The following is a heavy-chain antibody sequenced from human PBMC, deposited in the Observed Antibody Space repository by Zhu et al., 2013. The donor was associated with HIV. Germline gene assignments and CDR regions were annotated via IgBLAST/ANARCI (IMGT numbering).Heavy chain of an antibody. CDR2: INPYNGDT. D-gene: IGHD4-4*01. CDR1: GYTFTSYA. J-gene: IGHJ4*02. Sequence: QVHLVQSGPELKKPGASVRVSCKASGYTFTSYALAWVRQAPGQGLEWMGWINPYNGDTKYARRFQGRVTMSTDTSTNTAYMEVRTLRSDDTAVYFCARALTRTVSLNHGRAAFDLWGQGT. V-gene: IGHV1-18*01. CDR3: ARALTRTVSLNHGRAAFDL.